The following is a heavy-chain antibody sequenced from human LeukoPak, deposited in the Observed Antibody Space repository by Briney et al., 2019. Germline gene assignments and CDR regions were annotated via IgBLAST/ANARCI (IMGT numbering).Heavy chain of an antibody. D-gene: IGHD4-17*01. CDR2: IYYSGST. J-gene: IGHJ4*02. V-gene: IGHV4-34*01. CDR1: GGSFSGYY. CDR3: ARHLNYGDYVGYFDY. Sequence: PSETLSLTCAVYGGSFSGYYWSWIRQPPGKGLEWIGSIYYSGSTYYNPSLKSRVTISVDTSKNQFSLKLSSVTAADTAVYYCARHLNYGDYVGYFDYWGQGTLVTVSS.